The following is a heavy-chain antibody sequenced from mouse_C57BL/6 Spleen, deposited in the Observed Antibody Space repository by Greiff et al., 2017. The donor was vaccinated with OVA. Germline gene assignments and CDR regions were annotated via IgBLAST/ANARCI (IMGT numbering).Heavy chain of an antibody. D-gene: IGHD1-1*01. CDR1: GYTFTSYW. CDR2: INPSSGYT. V-gene: IGHV1-7*01. J-gene: IGHJ4*01. CDR3: ARYHYYGSSYGDYYAMDY. Sequence: QVQLQQSGAELAKPGASVKLSCKASGYTFTSYWMHWVKQRPGQGLEWIGYINPSSGYTKYNQKFKDKATLTADKSSSPAYMQLSSLTYEDSAVYYCARYHYYGSSYGDYYAMDYWGQGTSVTVSS.